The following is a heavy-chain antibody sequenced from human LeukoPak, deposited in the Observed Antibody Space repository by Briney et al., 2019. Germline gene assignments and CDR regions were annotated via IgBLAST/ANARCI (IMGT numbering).Heavy chain of an antibody. V-gene: IGHV3-23*01. CDR2: ISGSGGST. CDR3: AKDKGYSGYDSRDHFDY. CDR1: GFTFSSYA. D-gene: IGHD5-12*01. Sequence: GGSLRLSCAASGFTFSSYAMSWVRQAPGKGLEWVSVISGSGGSTYYADSVKGRFTISRDNSKNTLYLQMNSLRAEDTAVYHCAKDKGYSGYDSRDHFDYWGQGTLVTVSS. J-gene: IGHJ4*02.